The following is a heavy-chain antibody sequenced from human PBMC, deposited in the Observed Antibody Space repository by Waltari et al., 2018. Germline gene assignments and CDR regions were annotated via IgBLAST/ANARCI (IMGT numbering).Heavy chain of an antibody. CDR2: IHSGGNT. Sequence: EVQLVESDGGLLQRGGSLRVSCAGAGFDVSSSYMNWVRQAPGKGLEWVSGIHSGGNTYYADSVKGRFTISRDNSKNTLYLQMNSLRAEDTAVYYCAKDRSYGHSLANWGQGTLVTVSS. CDR1: GFDVSSSY. V-gene: IGHV3-53*01. CDR3: AKDRSYGHSLAN. D-gene: IGHD4-17*01. J-gene: IGHJ4*02.